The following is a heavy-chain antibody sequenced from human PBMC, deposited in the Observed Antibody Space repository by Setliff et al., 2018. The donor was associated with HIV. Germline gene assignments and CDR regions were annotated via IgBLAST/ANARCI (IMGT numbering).Heavy chain of an antibody. D-gene: IGHD1-1*01. CDR1: GFTLSSYS. CDR2: IGSSSSPI. V-gene: IGHV3-48*01. J-gene: IGHJ4*02. CDR3: ANRLRGYNKWYYFDY. Sequence: PGGSLRLSCEASGFTLSSYSMNWVRQAPGKGLEWVSYIGSSSSPIYYADSVKGRFTISRANSKNTLSLQMNSLGAEDTAVYYCANRLRGYNKWYYFDYWGQGTLVTVSS.